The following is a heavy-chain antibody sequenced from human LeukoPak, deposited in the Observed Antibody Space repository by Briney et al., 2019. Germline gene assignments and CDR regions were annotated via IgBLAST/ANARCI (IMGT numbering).Heavy chain of an antibody. V-gene: IGHV1-24*01. J-gene: IGHJ4*02. CDR2: FDPEDGET. D-gene: IGHD3-10*01. Sequence: ASVKVSCKVSGYTLTELSMHWVRQAPGKGLEWMGGFDPEDGETIYAQKFQGRVTMTEDTSTDTAYMELSSLRSEDTVVYCCANRGGIYGEYYFDYWGQGTLVTVSS. CDR1: GYTLTELS. CDR3: ANRGGIYGEYYFDY.